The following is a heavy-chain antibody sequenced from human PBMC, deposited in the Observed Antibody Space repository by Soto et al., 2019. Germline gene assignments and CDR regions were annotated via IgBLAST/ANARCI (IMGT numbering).Heavy chain of an antibody. V-gene: IGHV4-4*02. CDR2: IYHSGST. Sequence: SETLSLTCAVSGGSISSSNWWSWVRQPPGKGLEWIGEIYHSGSTNYNPSLKSRVTISVDKSKNQFSLKLSSVTAADTAVYYCARLRFLEWLPKDYYYYGMEVWGQGTTVTVSS. CDR3: ARLRFLEWLPKDYYYYGMEV. D-gene: IGHD3-3*01. CDR1: GGSISSSNW. J-gene: IGHJ6*02.